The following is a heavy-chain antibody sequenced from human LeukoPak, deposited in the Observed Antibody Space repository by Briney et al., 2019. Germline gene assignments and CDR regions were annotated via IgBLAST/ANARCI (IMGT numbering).Heavy chain of an antibody. CDR3: ARSDSGGWYV. CDR1: GFTFSSYA. J-gene: IGHJ4*02. Sequence: PGRSLRLSCAASGFTFSSYAMHWVRHAPGKGLEWVAVISYDGSNKYYADSVKGRFTISRDNSKNTLYLQRNSLRAEDTAVYYCARSDSGGWYVWGQGTLVTVSS. CDR2: ISYDGSNK. V-gene: IGHV3-30*04. D-gene: IGHD6-19*01.